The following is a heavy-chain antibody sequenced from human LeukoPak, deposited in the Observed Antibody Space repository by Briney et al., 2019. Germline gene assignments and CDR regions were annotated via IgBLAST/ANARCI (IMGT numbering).Heavy chain of an antibody. CDR1: GYTFTSYG. D-gene: IGHD2-15*01. CDR3: ARVGYCSGGSCYSDYYYYMDV. CDR2: ISAYNGNT. J-gene: IGHJ6*03. Sequence: ASVKVSCKASGYTFTSYGISWVRQAPGQGLEWMGWISAYNGNTNYAQKLQGRVTMTTDTSTSTAYMELRSLRSDDTAVYYCARVGYCSGGSCYSDYYYYMDVWGKGTTVTVSS. V-gene: IGHV1-18*01.